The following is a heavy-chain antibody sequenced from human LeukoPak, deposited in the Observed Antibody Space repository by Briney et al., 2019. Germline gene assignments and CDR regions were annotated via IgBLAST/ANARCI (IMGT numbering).Heavy chain of an antibody. CDR3: ARGRSSGWYYVWFDP. CDR2: INHSGST. J-gene: IGHJ5*02. CDR1: GGSFSGYY. D-gene: IGHD6-19*01. Sequence: SETLSLTCAVYGGSFSGYYWSWIRQPPGRGREWIGEINHSGSTNYNPSLKSRVTISVDTSKNQFSLKLSSVTAADTAVYYCARGRSSGWYYVWFDPWGQGTLVTVSS. V-gene: IGHV4-34*01.